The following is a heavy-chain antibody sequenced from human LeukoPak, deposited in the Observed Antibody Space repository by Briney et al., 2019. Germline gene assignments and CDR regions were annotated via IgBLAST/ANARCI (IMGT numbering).Heavy chain of an antibody. CDR2: ISGSGGRI. J-gene: IGHJ4*02. D-gene: IGHD6-25*01. CDR3: AKDLRRGGPIDY. V-gene: IGHV3-23*01. Sequence: GGSLRLSCNASGFTFSTYAMSWVRQAPGKGLEWASAISGSGGRIYYGASVKGRFTISRDNSKNRLYLQMNSLRAEDTAVYYCAKDLRRGGPIDYWGQGTLVTVSS. CDR1: GFTFSTYA.